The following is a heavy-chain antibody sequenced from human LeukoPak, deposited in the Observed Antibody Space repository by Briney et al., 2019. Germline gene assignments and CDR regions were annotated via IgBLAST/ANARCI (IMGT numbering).Heavy chain of an antibody. Sequence: PGGSLRLSCAASGFTFSSYSMNWVRQAPGKGLEWVSSISSSSSYIYYADSVKGRFTISRDNAKNSLYLQMNSLRAEDTAVYYCARDPIAAAGPGGYYYYYYMDVWGKGTTVTVSS. CDR1: GFTFSSYS. J-gene: IGHJ6*03. D-gene: IGHD6-13*01. V-gene: IGHV3-21*01. CDR3: ARDPIAAAGPGGYYYYYYMDV. CDR2: ISSSSSYI.